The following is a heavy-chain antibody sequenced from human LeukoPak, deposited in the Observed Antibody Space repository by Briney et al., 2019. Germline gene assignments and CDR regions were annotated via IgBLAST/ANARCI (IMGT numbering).Heavy chain of an antibody. D-gene: IGHD2-15*01. Sequence: GGSLRLSCAAAGLTLSNYAMSWVRQAPGKGLECVSAISGSDGITYYSDSVEGRFTISRDNSKNTLYLQMNSLRAEETAVYYCASCSCSGQLMGYCPPADYWGQGTLVTVSS. CDR3: ASCSCSGQLMGYCPPADY. V-gene: IGHV3-23*01. CDR1: GLTLSNYA. J-gene: IGHJ4*02. CDR2: ISGSDGIT.